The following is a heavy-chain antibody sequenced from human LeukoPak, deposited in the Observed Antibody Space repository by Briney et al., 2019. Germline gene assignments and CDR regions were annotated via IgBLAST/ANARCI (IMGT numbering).Heavy chain of an antibody. V-gene: IGHV1-2*02. CDR3: AREYYDSSGSHAFDI. J-gene: IGHJ3*02. CDR1: GYTFTGYY. Sequence: ASVKVSCKASGYTFTGYYMHWVRQAPGQGLEWMGWINPNSGGTNYAQKFQGRVTITRDTSISTPYMELSRLRSDDTAVYYCAREYYDSSGSHAFDIWGQGTMVTVSS. D-gene: IGHD3-22*01. CDR2: INPNSGGT.